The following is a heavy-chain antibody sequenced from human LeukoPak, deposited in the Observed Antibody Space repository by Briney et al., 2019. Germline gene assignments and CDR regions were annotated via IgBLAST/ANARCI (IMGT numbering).Heavy chain of an antibody. D-gene: IGHD6-6*01. Sequence: ASVTVSCKASGGTFSSYAISWVRQAPGQGLEWMGGIIPIFGTANYAQKFQGRVTITADESTSTAYMELSSLRSEDTAVYYCARDFAARLKPNWLDPWGQGTLVTVSS. CDR1: GGTFSSYA. CDR3: ARDFAARLKPNWLDP. J-gene: IGHJ5*02. CDR2: IIPIFGTA. V-gene: IGHV1-69*13.